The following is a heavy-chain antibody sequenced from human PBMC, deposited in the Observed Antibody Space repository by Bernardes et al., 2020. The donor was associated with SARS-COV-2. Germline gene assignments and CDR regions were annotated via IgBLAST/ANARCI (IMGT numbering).Heavy chain of an antibody. D-gene: IGHD3-16*01. J-gene: IGHJ6*02. CDR3: ARTEVSATEGARYGMDV. CDR2: INHSEST. Sequence: SETLSLTCAVYGGSFSDYHWSWIRQPPGKGLEWIGEINHSESTNYNPSLKSRVTISLDTSKNQFSLKMNSVTAADTAVYYCARTEVSATEGARYGMDVWGQGTTVTVSS. V-gene: IGHV4-34*01. CDR1: GGSFSDYH.